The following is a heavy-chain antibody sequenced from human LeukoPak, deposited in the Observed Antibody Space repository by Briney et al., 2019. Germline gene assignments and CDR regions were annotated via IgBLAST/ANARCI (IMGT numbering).Heavy chain of an antibody. CDR2: IYSGGST. D-gene: IGHD4-17*01. CDR1: GASLNSYY. V-gene: IGHV4-4*07. Sequence: SETLSLTCTVSGASLNSYYWSWIRQPAGKGLEWIGRIYSGGSTNYNPSLKSRVTLSVDTSKNQFSLRLSSLTVADTAVYYCAREGRYGDYDGYWGQGTLVTVSS. J-gene: IGHJ4*02. CDR3: AREGRYGDYDGY.